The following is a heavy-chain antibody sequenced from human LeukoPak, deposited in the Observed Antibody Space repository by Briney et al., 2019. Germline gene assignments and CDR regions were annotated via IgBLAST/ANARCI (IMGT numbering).Heavy chain of an antibody. V-gene: IGHV4-34*01. Sequence: SETPSLTCAVYGGSFSGYYWSWIRQPPGKGLEWIGEINHSGSTNYNPSLKSRVTISVDTSKNQFSLKLSSVTAADTAVYYCARKRVIVATLRAQRSPFFDIWGQGTMVTVSS. CDR2: INHSGST. D-gene: IGHD5-12*01. CDR1: GGSFSGYY. J-gene: IGHJ3*02. CDR3: ARKRVIVATLRAQRSPFFDI.